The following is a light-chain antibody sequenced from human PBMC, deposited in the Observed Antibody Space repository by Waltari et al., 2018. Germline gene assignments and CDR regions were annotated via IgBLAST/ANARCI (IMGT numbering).Light chain of an antibody. CDR3: QKYVSLPAT. V-gene: IGKV3-20*01. CDR2: DAS. CDR1: QRVSRS. Sequence: EIVLTQSPGTLSLSPGERATLSCRARQRVSRSLAWYQQKHGQAPRLLIYDASTRATGIPDMFSGSGSGTDFSLTISRLEPEDFAVYYCQKYVSLPATFGQGTKVEIK. J-gene: IGKJ1*01.